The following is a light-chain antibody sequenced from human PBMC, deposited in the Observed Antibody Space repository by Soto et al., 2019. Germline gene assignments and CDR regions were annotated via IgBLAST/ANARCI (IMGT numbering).Light chain of an antibody. Sequence: EIVLTQSPGTLSLSLGERATLSFGASQSVSNNYLAWYQQKPGQAPRLLIYGASNRATGIPARFSGSGSGTEFTLTIASLQSEDFGVYYCQRFNRWPLSFGGGTKVDIK. CDR3: QRFNRWPLS. CDR1: QSVSNN. J-gene: IGKJ4*01. V-gene: IGKV3D-15*01. CDR2: GAS.